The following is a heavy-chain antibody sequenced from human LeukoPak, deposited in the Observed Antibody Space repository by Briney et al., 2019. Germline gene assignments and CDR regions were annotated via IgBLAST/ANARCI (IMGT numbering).Heavy chain of an antibody. CDR3: AKQGFGESLFDP. V-gene: IGHV3-30*18. Sequence: GRSLRLPCAASGFTFSSYGMHWVRQAPGKGLEWVAVISYDGSNKYYADSVKGRFTISRDNSKNTLYLQMNSLRAEDTAVYYCAKQGFGESLFDPWGQGTLVTVSS. CDR2: ISYDGSNK. D-gene: IGHD3-10*01. J-gene: IGHJ5*02. CDR1: GFTFSSYG.